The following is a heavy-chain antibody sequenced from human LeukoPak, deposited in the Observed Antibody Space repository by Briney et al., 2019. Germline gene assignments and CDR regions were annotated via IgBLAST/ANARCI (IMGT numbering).Heavy chain of an antibody. D-gene: IGHD6-13*01. CDR2: MQFDESDE. Sequence: GGSLRLSCAAPGFNFNTYAMHWVRQAPGKGLESVAFMQFDESDERYANSVRGRFTISRDNLRNILYLHMNSLRAEDTAVYYCAKDRTGYSSSWYRFDYWGQGTLVTVSS. CDR1: GFNFNTYA. J-gene: IGHJ4*02. CDR3: AKDRTGYSSSWYRFDY. V-gene: IGHV3-30*02.